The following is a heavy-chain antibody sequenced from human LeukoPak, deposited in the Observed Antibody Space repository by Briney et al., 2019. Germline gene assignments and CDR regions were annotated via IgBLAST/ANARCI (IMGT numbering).Heavy chain of an antibody. CDR3: AKAWWNSHLGFDC. CDR2: ISDSGSR. V-gene: IGHV3-23*01. CDR1: GFTFSTYS. J-gene: IGHJ4*02. D-gene: IGHD2-15*01. Sequence: GGSLRLSCAASGFTFSTYSMSWVRQAPGKGLEWVSGISDSGSRYNADSVKGRFTISRDNSKNTLYLQMNSLRTEDTAVYYCAKAWWNSHLGFDCWGQGTLVTVSS.